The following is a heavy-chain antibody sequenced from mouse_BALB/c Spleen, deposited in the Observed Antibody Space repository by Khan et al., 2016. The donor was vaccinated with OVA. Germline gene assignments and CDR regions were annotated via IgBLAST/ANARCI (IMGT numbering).Heavy chain of an antibody. Sequence: QVRLKQSGAELARPGASVKMSCKASGYTFTGYTIHWIKLRPGQGLEWIGYINPSNGYTNYNQKFKDKATLTADKSSTTVYMQLSSLTSDDSAVYMCLGDAAYYRNDGWFAYWGQGTMVTVSA. CDR1: GYTFTGYT. J-gene: IGHJ3*01. CDR2: INPSNGYT. D-gene: IGHD2-14*01. V-gene: IGHV1-4*01. CDR3: LGDAAYYRNDGWFAY.